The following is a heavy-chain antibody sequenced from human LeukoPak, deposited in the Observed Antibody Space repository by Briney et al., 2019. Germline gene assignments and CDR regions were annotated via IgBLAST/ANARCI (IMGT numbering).Heavy chain of an antibody. Sequence: TSETLSLTCTVSGGSISSYYWSWIRQPPGKGLEWIGYIYYSGSTNYNPSLKSRVTISVDTSKNQFSLKLSSVTAADTAVYYCARLRYSYGSPYYFDYWGQGTLVTVSS. CDR3: ARLRYSYGSPYYFDY. CDR1: GGSISSYY. CDR2: IYYSGST. V-gene: IGHV4-59*08. D-gene: IGHD5-18*01. J-gene: IGHJ4*02.